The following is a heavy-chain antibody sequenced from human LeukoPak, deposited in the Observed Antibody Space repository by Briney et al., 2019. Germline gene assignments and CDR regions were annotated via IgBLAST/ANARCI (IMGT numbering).Heavy chain of an antibody. Sequence: PGGSLRLSCAASGFTFSSYWMSWVRQAPGKGLEWVANIKQDGSEKYYVDSVKGRFTISRDNAKNSLYLQMNSLRAEDTAVYYCARSMGKIDCSGGSCYSSAFDIWGQGTMVTVSS. CDR3: ARSMGKIDCSGGSCYSSAFDI. V-gene: IGHV3-7*01. J-gene: IGHJ3*02. D-gene: IGHD2-15*01. CDR2: IKQDGSEK. CDR1: GFTFSSYW.